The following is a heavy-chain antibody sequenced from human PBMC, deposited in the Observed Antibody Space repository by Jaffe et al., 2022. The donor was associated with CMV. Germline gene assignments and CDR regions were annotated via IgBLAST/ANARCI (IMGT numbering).Heavy chain of an antibody. V-gene: IGHV3-15*01. CDR3: SSLPLDDSVYRTSYYFAY. Sequence: EMQLVESGGGLVKPGGSLRLSCAVSGFSFSNAWMNWVRQAPGKGLEWVGRIKSKTDRETTDYAAPVKGRFSISRDDSKQTVFLEMTSLKTEDTAVYYCSSLPLDDSVYRTSYYFAYWGQGTLVTVSS. J-gene: IGHJ4*02. D-gene: IGHD3-22*01. CDR1: GFSFSNAW. CDR2: IKSKTDRETT.